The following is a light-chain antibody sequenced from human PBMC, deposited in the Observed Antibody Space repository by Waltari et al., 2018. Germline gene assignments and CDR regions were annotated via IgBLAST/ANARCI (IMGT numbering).Light chain of an antibody. V-gene: IGKV3-20*01. J-gene: IGKJ5*01. CDR1: QSVGSSY. Sequence: EIVLTQSPGTLSLSPGERATLSCRASQSVGSSYLAWYQQKPGQAPRLLSYGTSSRATGIPDRFSGSGSGTDFTLTISRLEPEDFAVYYCQQYGTSPITFGQGTRLEIK. CDR3: QQYGTSPIT. CDR2: GTS.